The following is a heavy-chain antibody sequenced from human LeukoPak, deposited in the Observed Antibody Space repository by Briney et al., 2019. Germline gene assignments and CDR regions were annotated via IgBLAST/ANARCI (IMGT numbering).Heavy chain of an antibody. V-gene: IGHV1-46*01. D-gene: IGHD3-22*01. J-gene: IGHJ3*02. CDR1: GYTFTSYY. Sequence: ASVKVSCKASGYTFTSYYMHWVRQAPGQGLEWMGIINPSGGSTSYAQKFQGRVTMTRDMSTSTVYMELSSLRSEDTAVYYCARAIEPYYYDSSGYYLDAFDIWGQGTMVTVSS. CDR2: INPSGGST. CDR3: ARAIEPYYYDSSGYYLDAFDI.